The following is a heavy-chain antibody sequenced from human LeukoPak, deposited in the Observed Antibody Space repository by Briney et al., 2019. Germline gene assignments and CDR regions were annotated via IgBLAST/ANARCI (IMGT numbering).Heavy chain of an antibody. CDR2: ISYDGSNK. CDR1: GFTFSSYG. J-gene: IGHJ4*02. D-gene: IGHD3-10*01. V-gene: IGHV3-30*18. Sequence: GGSLRLSCAASGFTFSSYGMHWVRQAPGKGLEWVAVISYDGSNKYYADSVKGRFTISRDNSKNTLYLQMNSLRVEDTAVYYCAKSIYGSGSYPFDYWGQGTLVTVSS. CDR3: AKSIYGSGSYPFDY.